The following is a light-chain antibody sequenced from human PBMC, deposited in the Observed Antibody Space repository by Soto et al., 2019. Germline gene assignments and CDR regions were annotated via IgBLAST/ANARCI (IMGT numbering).Light chain of an antibody. J-gene: IGKJ1*01. CDR1: QSVSSNY. Sequence: EIVLTQSQGNLSLSPGERATLSCRASQSVSSNYLAWYHQKPGHAPRVLIYGGSSRATGIPDRFSGSGSGTDFTLTISRLEPEDFAMYYCLHHGSSLWTFGQGTKVDIK. CDR2: GGS. V-gene: IGKV3-20*01. CDR3: LHHGSSLWT.